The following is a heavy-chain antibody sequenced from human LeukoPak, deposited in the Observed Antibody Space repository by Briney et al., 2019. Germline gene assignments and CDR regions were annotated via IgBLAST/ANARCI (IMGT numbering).Heavy chain of an antibody. CDR2: MNPNSGNT. CDR1: GYTFTSYG. V-gene: IGHV1-8*02. D-gene: IGHD1-14*01. J-gene: IGHJ3*02. Sequence: ASVKVSCKASGYTFTSYGISWVRQATGQGLEWMGWMNPNSGNTGYAQKFQGRVTMTRNTSISTAYMELSSLRSEDTAVYYCARVESYPLRNAFDIWGQGTMVTVSS. CDR3: ARVESYPLRNAFDI.